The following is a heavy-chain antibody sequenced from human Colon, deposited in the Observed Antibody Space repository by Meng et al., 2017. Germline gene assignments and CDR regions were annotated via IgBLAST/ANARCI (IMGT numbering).Heavy chain of an antibody. D-gene: IGHD3-22*01. Sequence: GHLPEAGPGLVKPSGTLSLTCAVSGDSITYDNWWSWLRQPPGKGLEWIGEIHHGRGTNYNPALRSRVTFSLDKSRNQLSLTLTSVTAADTAVYYCARNGFYSLGYWGPGALVTVSS. J-gene: IGHJ4*02. V-gene: IGHV4-4*02. CDR1: GDSITYDNW. CDR2: IHHGRGT. CDR3: ARNGFYSLGY.